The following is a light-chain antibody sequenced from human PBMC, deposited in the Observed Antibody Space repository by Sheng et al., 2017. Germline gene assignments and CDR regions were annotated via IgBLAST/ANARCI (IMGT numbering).Light chain of an antibody. J-gene: IGKJ1*01. CDR2: SAS. CDR1: QSFNSGY. V-gene: IGKV3-20*01. Sequence: EIVLTQSPGTLSLSPGERATLSCRASQSFNSGYLAWYQQKPGQAPRLLIYSASYRATGIPDRFSGSGSGTDFTLTISRLEAEDFAVYHCQQYGPSPTFGQGTKVEIK. CDR3: QQYGPSPT.